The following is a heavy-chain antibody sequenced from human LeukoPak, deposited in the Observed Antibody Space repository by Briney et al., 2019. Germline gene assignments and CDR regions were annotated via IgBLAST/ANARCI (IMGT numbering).Heavy chain of an antibody. CDR2: IIPIFGTA. CDR3: AREVVVIATPGGHFDY. D-gene: IGHD2-21*01. J-gene: IGHJ4*02. V-gene: IGHV1-69*13. CDR1: GGTFSSYA. Sequence: SVKVSCKASGGTFSSYAISWVRQAPGQGLEWMGGIIPIFGTANYAQKFQGRVTITADESTSTAYMELSSLRSEDTAVYYCAREVVVIATPGGHFDYWGQGTLVTVSS.